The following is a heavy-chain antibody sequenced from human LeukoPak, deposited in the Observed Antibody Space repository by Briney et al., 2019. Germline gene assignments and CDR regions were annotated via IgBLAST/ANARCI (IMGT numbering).Heavy chain of an antibody. CDR2: ISSSSSTI. CDR1: GFTFSSYS. Sequence: PGGSLRLSCAASGFTFSSYSMNWVRQAPGKGLEWVSYISSSSSTIYYADSVKGRFTISRDNAKNSLYLQMNSLRAEDTAVYYCAREPGVDYYDSSGYYLIGYWGQGTLVTVSS. V-gene: IGHV3-48*01. J-gene: IGHJ4*02. CDR3: AREPGVDYYDSSGYYLIGY. D-gene: IGHD3-22*01.